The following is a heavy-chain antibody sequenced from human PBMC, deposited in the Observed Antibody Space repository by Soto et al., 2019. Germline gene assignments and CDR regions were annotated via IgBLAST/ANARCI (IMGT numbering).Heavy chain of an antibody. V-gene: IGHV1-46*01. CDR1: GYTFTSYY. CDR3: AREGHYDILTGPKDLYGMDV. CDR2: INPSGGST. J-gene: IGHJ6*02. D-gene: IGHD3-9*01. Sequence: ASVKVSCKASGYTFTSYYMHWVRQAPGQGLEWMGIINPSGGSTSYAQKFQGRVTMTRDTSTSTVYMELSSLRSEDTAVYYCAREGHYDILTGPKDLYGMDVWGQRTTVTVSS.